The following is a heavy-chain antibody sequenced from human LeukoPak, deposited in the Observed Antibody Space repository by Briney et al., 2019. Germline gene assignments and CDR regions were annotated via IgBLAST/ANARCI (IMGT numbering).Heavy chain of an antibody. V-gene: IGHV1-18*01. Sequence: ASVTVSCKASGYTFTSYGISWVRQAPGQGLEWMGWISAYNGNTNYAQKLQGRVTMTTDTSTSTAYMELRSLRSDDTAVYYCARDLKRVYYDSSGYYRLDYWGQGTLVTVSS. CDR3: ARDLKRVYYDSSGYYRLDY. J-gene: IGHJ4*02. D-gene: IGHD3-22*01. CDR2: ISAYNGNT. CDR1: GYTFTSYG.